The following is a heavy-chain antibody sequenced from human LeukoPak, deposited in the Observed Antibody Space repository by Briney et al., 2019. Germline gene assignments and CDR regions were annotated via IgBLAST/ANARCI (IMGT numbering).Heavy chain of an antibody. CDR2: IYYSGST. Sequence: KSSETLSLTCTVSGGSISSGGYYWSWIRQHPGKGLEWIGYIYYSGSTYYNPSLKSRVTISVDTSKNQFSLKLSSVTAADTAVYYCARGQLWFGEFSTGVDPWGQGTLVTVSS. J-gene: IGHJ5*02. D-gene: IGHD3-10*01. CDR3: ARGQLWFGEFSTGVDP. V-gene: IGHV4-31*03. CDR1: GGSISSGGYY.